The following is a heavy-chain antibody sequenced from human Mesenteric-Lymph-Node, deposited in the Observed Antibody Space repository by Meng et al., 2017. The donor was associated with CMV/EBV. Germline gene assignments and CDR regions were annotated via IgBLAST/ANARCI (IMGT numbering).Heavy chain of an antibody. D-gene: IGHD7-27*01. J-gene: IGHJ3*02. Sequence: ASVKVSCKASGYTFTSYDINWVRQATGQGLEWMGWITPNSGGTNYAQRFQGRVTMTRDTSINTAYMELSRLTSDDTAVYYCARPLPSNWVDAFDIWGQGTMVTVSS. V-gene: IGHV1-2*02. CDR1: GYTFTSYD. CDR3: ARPLPSNWVDAFDI. CDR2: ITPNSGGT.